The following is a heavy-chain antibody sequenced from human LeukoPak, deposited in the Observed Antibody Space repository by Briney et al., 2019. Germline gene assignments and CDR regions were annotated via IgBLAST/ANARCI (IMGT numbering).Heavy chain of an antibody. CDR1: GGSISSSSYY. J-gene: IGHJ4*02. CDR3: ARQYYYDSSGYYLFDY. D-gene: IGHD3-22*01. Sequence: SETLSLTCTVSGGSISSSSYYWGWIRQPPGKGLEWIGSIYYSGSTYYNPSLKSRVTISVDTSKNQFSLKLSPVTAADTAVYYCARQYYYDSSGYYLFDYWGQGTLVTVSS. V-gene: IGHV4-39*01. CDR2: IYYSGST.